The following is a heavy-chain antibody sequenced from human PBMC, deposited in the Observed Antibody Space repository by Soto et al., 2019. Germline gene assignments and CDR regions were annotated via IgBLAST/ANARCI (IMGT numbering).Heavy chain of an antibody. CDR3: ASTTLTGYYRGPERFDY. D-gene: IGHD3-9*01. J-gene: IGHJ4*02. CDR2: IYYSGST. Sequence: SETLSLTCTVSGGSISSYYWSWIRQPPGKGLEWIGYIYYSGSTNYNPSLKSRVTISVDTSKNQFSLKLSSVTAADTAVYYCASTTLTGYYRGPERFDYWGQGTLVTVSS. V-gene: IGHV4-59*08. CDR1: GGSISSYY.